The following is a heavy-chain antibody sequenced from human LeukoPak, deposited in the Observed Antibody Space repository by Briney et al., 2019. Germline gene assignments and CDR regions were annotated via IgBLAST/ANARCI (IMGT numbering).Heavy chain of an antibody. J-gene: IGHJ4*02. CDR2: IYSSGST. CDR3: ARAPYDSSGYYAFDY. D-gene: IGHD3-22*01. CDR1: GGSISTYY. V-gene: IGHV4-59*01. Sequence: SETLSLTCTVSGGSISTYYWSWIRQPPGKGLEWIGYIYSSGSTKYNPALKSRVTLSGDTSKNQFSLKLSAVTAADTAVYYCARAPYDSSGYYAFDYWGQGTLVTVSS.